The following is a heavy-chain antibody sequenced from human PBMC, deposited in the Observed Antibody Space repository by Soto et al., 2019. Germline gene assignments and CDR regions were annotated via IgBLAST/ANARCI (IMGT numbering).Heavy chain of an antibody. CDR1: GFPFWTYS. CDR3: AKTRLYDNNDYHRDGFDV. D-gene: IGHD3-22*01. CDR2: INGSGTAT. J-gene: IGHJ3*01. V-gene: IGHV3-23*01. Sequence: EVKLLESGGGLVQPGGSVRLSCAASGFPFWTYSMSWVRQAPRKGLEWVSGINGSGTATYYTDSVKGRFTVSRDNSKDTLFLQMNTLRVEDTAVYYCAKTRLYDNNDYHRDGFDVWGPGTVVTVSS.